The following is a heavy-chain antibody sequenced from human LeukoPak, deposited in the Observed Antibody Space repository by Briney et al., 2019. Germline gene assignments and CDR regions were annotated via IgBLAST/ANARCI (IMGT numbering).Heavy chain of an antibody. CDR2: INPYSGGT. D-gene: IGHD6-19*01. J-gene: IGHJ4*02. CDR1: VYTFTGYY. V-gene: IGHV1-2*02. Sequence: ASVKVSCKASVYTFTGYYMHWVRQAPGQGREWMGWINPYSGGTNYAQKFQGRVTMTRDTSISTDYMELSRLRSDDTAVYYCARDRSSGWYGHGKAERIDYWGQGTLVTVSS. CDR3: ARDRSSGWYGHGKAERIDY.